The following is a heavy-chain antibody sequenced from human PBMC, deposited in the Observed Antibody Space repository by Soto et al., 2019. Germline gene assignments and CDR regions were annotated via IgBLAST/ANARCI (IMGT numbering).Heavy chain of an antibody. V-gene: IGHV4-61*01. D-gene: IGHD3-3*01. Sequence: PSETLSLTCTVSGTSVSSGSYYWSWIRQPPGKGLEWIGYIYSSGSTNYNPSLKSRVTISLDTSKNQFSLKLSSVTAADTAVYYCARGYNDFWSGYFTWFDPWGQGTLVTVSS. J-gene: IGHJ5*02. CDR2: IYSSGST. CDR1: GTSVSSGSYY. CDR3: ARGYNDFWSGYFTWFDP.